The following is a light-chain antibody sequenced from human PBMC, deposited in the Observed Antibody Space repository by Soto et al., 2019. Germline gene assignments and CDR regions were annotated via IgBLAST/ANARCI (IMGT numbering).Light chain of an antibody. CDR3: QQYGSSPRIT. CDR1: QSVNSN. Sequence: ETVLTQSPATLSVAPGERATLSCSASQSVNSNLAWCQQKLGQAPRVLIYGASTRATGIPDRFSGSGSGTDFTLTISRLEPEDFAVYYCQQYGSSPRITFGQGTRLEIK. CDR2: GAS. J-gene: IGKJ5*01. V-gene: IGKV3-20*01.